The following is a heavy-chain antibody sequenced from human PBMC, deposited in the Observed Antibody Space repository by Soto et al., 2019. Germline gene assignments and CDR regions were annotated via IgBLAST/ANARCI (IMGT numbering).Heavy chain of an antibody. D-gene: IGHD1-7*01. CDR3: ARKADNWNYAVDY. CDR1: GFTFSSYG. V-gene: IGHV3-33*01. J-gene: IGHJ4*02. CDR2: IWYDGSSK. Sequence: GGSLRLSCAASGFTFSSYGMHWVRQAPGKGLEWVAVIWYDGSSKYYTDSVKGRFTISRDNSKNTLYLQMNSLRAEDTAVYYCARKADNWNYAVDYWGQGTLVTVSS.